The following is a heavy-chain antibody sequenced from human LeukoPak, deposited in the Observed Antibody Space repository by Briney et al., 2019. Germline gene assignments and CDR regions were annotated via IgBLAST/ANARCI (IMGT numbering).Heavy chain of an antibody. Sequence: GRSLRLSCAASGFTFSSYAMHWVRQAPGKGLEWVAVISYDGSNKYYADSVKGRFTISRDNSKNTLYLQMNSLRAEDTAVYYCARDSTPLEYSSGYYPDAFDIWGQGTMVTVSS. CDR3: ARDSTPLEYSSGYYPDAFDI. J-gene: IGHJ3*02. V-gene: IGHV3-30-3*01. D-gene: IGHD3-22*01. CDR2: ISYDGSNK. CDR1: GFTFSSYA.